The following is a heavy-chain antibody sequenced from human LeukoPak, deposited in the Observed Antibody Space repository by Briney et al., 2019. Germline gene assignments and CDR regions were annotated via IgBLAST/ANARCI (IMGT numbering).Heavy chain of an antibody. J-gene: IGHJ5*02. CDR2: TYYRSKWYN. Sequence: PSQTLSLTCAISGDSVSSNSAAWNWIRQSPSRGLEWLGRTYYRSKWYNDYAVSVKSRITINSGTSKNPFSLQLNSVTPEDTAVYYCARDRPTLPGNWFDPWGQGTLVTVSS. V-gene: IGHV6-1*01. CDR1: GDSVSSNSAA. CDR3: ARDRPTLPGNWFDP. D-gene: IGHD2-15*01.